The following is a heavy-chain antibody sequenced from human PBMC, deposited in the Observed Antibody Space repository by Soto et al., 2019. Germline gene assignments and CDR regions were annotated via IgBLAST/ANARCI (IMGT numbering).Heavy chain of an antibody. Sequence: GGSLRLSCAASGFTFSSYAMHWVRQAPGKXLEWVAVISYDGSNKYYADSVKGRFTISRDNSKNTLYLQMNSLRAEDTAVYYCARDVNDYGEKGDNRTGGYWGQGTLVTVSS. CDR3: ARDVNDYGEKGDNRTGGY. CDR1: GFTFSSYA. J-gene: IGHJ4*02. D-gene: IGHD4-17*01. CDR2: ISYDGSNK. V-gene: IGHV3-30-3*01.